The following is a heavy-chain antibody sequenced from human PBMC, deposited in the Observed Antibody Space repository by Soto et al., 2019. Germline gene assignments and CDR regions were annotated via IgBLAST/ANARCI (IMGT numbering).Heavy chain of an antibody. CDR1: GGSISSGGYS. D-gene: IGHD3-22*01. J-gene: IGHJ4*02. CDR3: ARGPLDSSGYYSLFDY. Sequence: PSETLSLTCAVSGGSISSGGYSWSWIRQPPGKGLEWIGYIYHSGSTYYNPSLKGRVTISVDRSKNQFSLKLSSVTAADTAVYYCARGPLDSSGYYSLFDYWGQGTLVTVSS. CDR2: IYHSGST. V-gene: IGHV4-30-2*01.